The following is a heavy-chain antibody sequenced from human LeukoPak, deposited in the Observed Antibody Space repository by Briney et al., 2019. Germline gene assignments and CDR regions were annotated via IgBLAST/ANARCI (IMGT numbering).Heavy chain of an antibody. CDR1: GYTFNV. V-gene: IGHV1-3*01. Sequence: ASVKVSCKSSGYTFNVHWVRQAPGQRLEWMGWIHAGNGKTKYSQKFQGRVTFIWDTSATTAYMELSSLTSADTAIYYCAGNSPGGSIAEGDWFDPWAREPWSPSPQ. CDR2: IHAGNGKT. D-gene: IGHD3-16*01. J-gene: IGHJ5*02. CDR3: AGNSPGGSIAEGDWFDP.